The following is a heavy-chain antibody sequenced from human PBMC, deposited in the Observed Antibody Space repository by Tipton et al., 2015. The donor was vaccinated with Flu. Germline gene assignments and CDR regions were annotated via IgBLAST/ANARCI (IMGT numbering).Heavy chain of an antibody. V-gene: IGHV1-2*06. CDR3: ARDNGYAGGERAFDI. CDR1: GYTFTGYY. D-gene: IGHD2-21*01. Sequence: QVQLVQSGAEVKKPGASVKVSCKASGYTFTGYYMHWVRQAPGQGLEWMGRINPNSSGTNYAQRFQDRVTMTRDTSISTAYMDLSRLRSDDTAVYYCARDNGYAGGERAFDIWGQGTMVTVSS. J-gene: IGHJ3*02. CDR2: INPNSSGT.